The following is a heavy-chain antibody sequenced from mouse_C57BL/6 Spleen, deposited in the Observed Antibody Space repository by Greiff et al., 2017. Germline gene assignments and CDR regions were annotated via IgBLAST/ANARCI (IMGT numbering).Heavy chain of an antibody. CDR3: ARSWYSIFGY. V-gene: IGHV7-3*01. D-gene: IGHD2-5*01. CDR2: IRNKANGYTT. Sequence: EVMLVESGGGLVQPGGSLSLSCAASGFTFTDYYMSWVRQPPGKALEWLGFIRNKANGYTTEYSVSVKGRFTISRDNSQSILYLQMNALGAEDSATYYCARSWYSIFGYWGQGTTLTVSS. CDR1: GFTFTDYY. J-gene: IGHJ2*01.